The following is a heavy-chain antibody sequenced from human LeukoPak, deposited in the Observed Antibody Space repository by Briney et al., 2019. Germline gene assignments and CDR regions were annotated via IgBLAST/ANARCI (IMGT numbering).Heavy chain of an antibody. CDR3: ARDGMEGSFDY. CDR2: FYYSGST. J-gene: IGHJ4*02. V-gene: IGHV4-59*01. CDR1: GGSISSYY. Sequence: SETLSLTCTVSGGSISSYYWSWIRQPPGKGLEWIGYFYYSGSTNYNPSLKSRGAISADTSKNQFSLKLSSVTAADTAVYYCARDGMEGSFDYWGQGTLVTVSS. D-gene: IGHD1-26*01.